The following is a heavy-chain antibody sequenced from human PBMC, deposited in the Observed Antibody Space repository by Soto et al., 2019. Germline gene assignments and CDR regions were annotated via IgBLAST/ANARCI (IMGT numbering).Heavy chain of an antibody. J-gene: IGHJ6*03. V-gene: IGHV4-59*13. CDR3: ARDIIVATRRIRPYYYYMAV. Sequence: SETLSLTCTVSGGSIISYYWSWILQPPWKGLEWIGYIYYSGSTNYNPSLKSRVTISVDTSKNQFSLKLSSVTAADTAVYYCARDIIVATRRIRPYYYYMAVWGQGTTVTVSS. CDR2: IYYSGST. CDR1: GGSIISYY. D-gene: IGHD5-12*01.